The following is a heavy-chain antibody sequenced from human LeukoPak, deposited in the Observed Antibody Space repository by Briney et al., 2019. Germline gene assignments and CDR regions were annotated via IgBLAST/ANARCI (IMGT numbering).Heavy chain of an antibody. CDR2: IYYSGST. J-gene: IGHJ5*02. Sequence: SETLSLTCSVSGGSISTYYWSWIRQPPGKGLEWIGYIYYSGSTSYNPSLKSRVTISVDTSKNQFSLKLSSVTAADTAVYYCARGPFPARTSSLVNWFDPWGQGTLVTVSS. CDR3: ARGPFPARTSSLVNWFDP. D-gene: IGHD2-2*01. CDR1: GGSISTYY. V-gene: IGHV4-59*08.